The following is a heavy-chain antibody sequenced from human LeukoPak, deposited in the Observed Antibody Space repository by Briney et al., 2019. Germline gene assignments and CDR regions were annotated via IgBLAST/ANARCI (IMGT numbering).Heavy chain of an antibody. D-gene: IGHD2-21*02. J-gene: IGHJ4*02. CDR2: INPNSGGT. CDR1: GYTFTGYY. Sequence: GASVKVSCKASGYTFTGYYMHWVRQAPGQGLEWMGWINPNSGGTNYAQKFQGRVTMTRDTSISTAYMELSRLRSDDTAVYYCARVTQRIVVVTAIRASLGYWGQGTLVTVSS. CDR3: ARVTQRIVVVTAIRASLGY. V-gene: IGHV1-2*02.